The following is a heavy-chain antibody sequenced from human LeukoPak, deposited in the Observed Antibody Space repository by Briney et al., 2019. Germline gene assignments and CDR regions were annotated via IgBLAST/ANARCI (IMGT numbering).Heavy chain of an antibody. D-gene: IGHD6-19*01. CDR1: GFTFSNYA. Sequence: GGSLRLSCAASGFTFSNYAMSWVRQAPGKGLEWVSAVSGSDSSTYYADSVKGRFTISRDNATNSLYLQMNSLRAEDTAVYYCARGAGSGRNHFDYWGQGTLVTVSS. CDR2: VSGSDSST. CDR3: ARGAGSGRNHFDY. J-gene: IGHJ4*02. V-gene: IGHV3-23*01.